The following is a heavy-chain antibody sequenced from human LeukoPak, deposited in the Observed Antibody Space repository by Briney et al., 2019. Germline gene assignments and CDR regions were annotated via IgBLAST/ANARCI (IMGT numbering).Heavy chain of an antibody. CDR1: GYSISSGYY. CDR3: ARTDEYCGGDCYHFDY. Sequence: SETLSLTCAVSGYSISSGYYWGWIRQPPGKGLEWIGIIYHSGSTYYNPSLKSRVTISVDTSKNQFSLKLSSVTAADTAVYYCARTDEYCGGDCYHFDYWGQGTLVTVSS. CDR2: IYHSGST. V-gene: IGHV4-38-2*01. D-gene: IGHD2-21*01. J-gene: IGHJ4*02.